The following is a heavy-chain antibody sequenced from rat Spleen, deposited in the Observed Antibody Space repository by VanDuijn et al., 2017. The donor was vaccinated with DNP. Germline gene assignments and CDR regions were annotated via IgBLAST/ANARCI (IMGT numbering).Heavy chain of an antibody. Sequence: EVQLVESGGGSVQPGRSMKLSCVASGFTFNNFWMTWIRQVPGKGLEWVAYISSNGDDTYYPASVKGRFTISRDNAKNILYLQMNSLRSEDTATYYCARGGTYYYDYWGQGVLVTVSS. CDR3: ARGGTYYYDY. J-gene: IGHJ2*01. V-gene: IGHV5-31*01. CDR1: GFTFNNFW. CDR2: ISSNGDDT.